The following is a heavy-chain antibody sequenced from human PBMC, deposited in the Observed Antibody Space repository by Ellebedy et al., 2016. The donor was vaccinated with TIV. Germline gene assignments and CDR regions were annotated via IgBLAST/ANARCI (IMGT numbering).Heavy chain of an antibody. D-gene: IGHD5-18*01. CDR2: INPRGGTT. J-gene: IGHJ4*02. CDR1: GYTFTNYY. Sequence: VSVKVSCXAFGYTFTNYYMHWVRQASGHGLEWMGVINPRGGTTAYAQKFQGRVTMTRDTSSSTVYMELSSLRSDDTAVFYCAVRAYSYGGFDYWGQGTLVTVSS. CDR3: AVRAYSYGGFDY. V-gene: IGHV1-46*01.